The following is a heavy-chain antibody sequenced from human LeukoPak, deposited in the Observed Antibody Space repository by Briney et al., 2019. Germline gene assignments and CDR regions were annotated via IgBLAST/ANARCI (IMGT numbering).Heavy chain of an antibody. J-gene: IGHJ3*02. Sequence: SETLSLTCAVFDDSFSSHYWTWIRQPPGKGLEWIGYISYIGTTNYNPSLKSRVAISVDTSKNQFSLKLSSVTAADTAVYYCARDLVTVTKGFDIWGQGTMVSVSS. CDR2: ISYIGTT. V-gene: IGHV4-59*11. CDR3: ARDLVTVTKGFDI. D-gene: IGHD4-17*01. CDR1: DDSFSSHY.